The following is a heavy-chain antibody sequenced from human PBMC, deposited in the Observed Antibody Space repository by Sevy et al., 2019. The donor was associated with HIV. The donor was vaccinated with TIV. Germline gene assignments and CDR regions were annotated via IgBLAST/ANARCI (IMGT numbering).Heavy chain of an antibody. Sequence: GGSLRLSCAASGFTFSKYSMSWVRQPPGKGLEWVSTLSFGCGEINYADSVKGRFTISRDNSKSLVYLQMNNLRPEDTAVYYCAREGCTKPHDYWGQGPLVTVSS. CDR2: LSFGCGEI. D-gene: IGHD2-8*01. CDR3: AREGCTKPHDY. V-gene: IGHV3-23*01. CDR1: GFTFSKYS. J-gene: IGHJ4*02.